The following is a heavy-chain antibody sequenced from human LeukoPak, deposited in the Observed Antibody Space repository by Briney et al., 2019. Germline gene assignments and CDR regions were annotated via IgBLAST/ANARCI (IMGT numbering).Heavy chain of an antibody. CDR2: ISWNSGSI. V-gene: IGHV3-9*01. D-gene: IGHD3-3*01. Sequence: GGSLRLSCAASGFTFDDYAMHWVRQAPGKGLEWVSGISWNSGSIGYADSVKGRFTISRDNAKNSLYLQMNGLRADDTAIYYCARDAYDDASESWGQGTLVTVSS. CDR1: GFTFDDYA. CDR3: ARDAYDDASES. J-gene: IGHJ5*02.